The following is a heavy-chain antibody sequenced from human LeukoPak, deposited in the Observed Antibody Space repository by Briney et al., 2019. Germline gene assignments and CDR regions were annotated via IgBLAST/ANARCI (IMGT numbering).Heavy chain of an antibody. J-gene: IGHJ6*03. D-gene: IGHD5-18*01. V-gene: IGHV3-13*01. CDR1: GFTFSNYD. Sequence: GGSLRLSCAASGFTFSNYDMHWVRQATGKGLEWVSAIGTAGDTYYPGSVKGRFTISRDNAKNSLYLQMNSLRAEDTAIYYCARVGGYSYGFSYFYMDVWGKGTTVTISS. CDR3: ARVGGYSYGFSYFYMDV. CDR2: IGTAGDT.